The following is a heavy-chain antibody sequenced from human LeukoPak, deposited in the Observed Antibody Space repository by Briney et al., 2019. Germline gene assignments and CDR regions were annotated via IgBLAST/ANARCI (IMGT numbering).Heavy chain of an antibody. J-gene: IGHJ5*02. V-gene: IGHV4-30-4*01. CDR1: GGSISSGDYY. CDR2: IYNSGST. D-gene: IGHD3-9*01. CDR3: ARTYYDILTGSGNWFDP. Sequence: SETLSLTCTVSGGSISSGDYYWSWIRQPPGKGLEWIGYIYNSGSTSYNPSLKSRLTLSADTSKNQFSLKLSSVTAADTAVYYCARTYYDILTGSGNWFDPWGQGTLVTVSS.